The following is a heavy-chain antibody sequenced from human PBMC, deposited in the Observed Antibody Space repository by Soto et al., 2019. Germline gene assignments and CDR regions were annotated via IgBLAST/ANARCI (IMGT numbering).Heavy chain of an antibody. Sequence: GESLKISCKGSGYSFTSYWIGWVRQMPGKGLEWMGIIYPGDSDTRYSPSFQGQATISADKSISTAYLQWSSLKASDTAMYYCARQGYSSGWYGFYGMDVWGQGTTVTVSS. CDR1: GYSFTSYW. CDR2: IYPGDSDT. CDR3: ARQGYSSGWYGFYGMDV. V-gene: IGHV5-51*01. J-gene: IGHJ6*02. D-gene: IGHD6-19*01.